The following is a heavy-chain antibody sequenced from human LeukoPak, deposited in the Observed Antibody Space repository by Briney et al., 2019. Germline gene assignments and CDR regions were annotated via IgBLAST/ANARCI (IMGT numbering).Heavy chain of an antibody. CDR2: ISYDGSNK. V-gene: IGHV3-30-3*01. Sequence: GGSLRLSCAASGFTFSSYAMHWVRQAPGKGLEWVAVISYDGSNKYYADSVKGRFTISRDNAKNSLYLQMNSLRAEDTAVYYCARDIEGSFDFDYWGQRTLVTVSS. CDR3: ARDIEGSFDFDY. D-gene: IGHD3-10*01. CDR1: GFTFSSYA. J-gene: IGHJ4*02.